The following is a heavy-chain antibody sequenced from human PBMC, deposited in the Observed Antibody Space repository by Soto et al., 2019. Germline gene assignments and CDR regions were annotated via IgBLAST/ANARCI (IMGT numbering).Heavy chain of an antibody. CDR2: ISGSGGST. CDR3: AKGHALWFGELGSSYYGMDV. Sequence: GGSLRLSCAASGFTFSSYAMSWGRKAPGKGLEWVSAISGSGGSTYYADSVKGRFTISRDNSKNTLYLQMNSRRAEDTAVYSCAKGHALWFGELGSSYYGMDVWGQGTTVTVSS. J-gene: IGHJ6*02. CDR1: GFTFSSYA. V-gene: IGHV3-23*01. D-gene: IGHD3-10*01.